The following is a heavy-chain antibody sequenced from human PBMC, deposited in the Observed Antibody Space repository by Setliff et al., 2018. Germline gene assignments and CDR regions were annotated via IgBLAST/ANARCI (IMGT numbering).Heavy chain of an antibody. J-gene: IGHJ3*01. Sequence: LSLSCAASGFTFTNAWMNWVRQAPGKGLEWVGRIKGKNDGLATDYAAPVKGRFTISRDDSKNTLYLQMNSLKTEDTAVYYCTTDPSPTFGGVIGAAFDFWGQGTMVTVSS. D-gene: IGHD3-16*01. V-gene: IGHV3-15*07. CDR1: GFTFTNAW. CDR2: IKGKNDGLAT. CDR3: TTDPSPTFGGVIGAAFDF.